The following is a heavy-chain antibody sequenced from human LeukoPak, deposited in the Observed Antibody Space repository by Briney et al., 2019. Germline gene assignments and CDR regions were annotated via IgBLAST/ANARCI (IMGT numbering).Heavy chain of an antibody. Sequence: PSGTLALNCTVSGGSISRYYWSWIRQSAAKAPAWVARIYASGSTNYNPSLKSRVTMSVDTSKNQFSLKLSSVTAADTAVYYCARGDRAVAGAWGWFDPWGQGILVTVSS. CDR3: ARGDRAVAGAWGWFDP. CDR1: GGSISRYY. D-gene: IGHD6-19*01. J-gene: IGHJ5*02. V-gene: IGHV4-4*07. CDR2: IYASGST.